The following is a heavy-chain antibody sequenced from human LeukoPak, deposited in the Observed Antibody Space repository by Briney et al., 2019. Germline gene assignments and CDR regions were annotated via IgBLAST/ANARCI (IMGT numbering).Heavy chain of an antibody. CDR3: GRPNPDSSGYYGSFDP. V-gene: IGHV4-39*01. J-gene: IGHJ5*02. CDR1: GGSISSSSDY. Sequence: PSETLSLTCSVSGGSISSSSDYWGWVRQPPGKGLEWIGSIYHSETTYYNPSLKIRVIISVDTSKNQFSLKLNSVTAADTAVYYCGRPNPDSSGYYGSFDPWGQGILVTVSS. D-gene: IGHD3-22*01. CDR2: IYHSETT.